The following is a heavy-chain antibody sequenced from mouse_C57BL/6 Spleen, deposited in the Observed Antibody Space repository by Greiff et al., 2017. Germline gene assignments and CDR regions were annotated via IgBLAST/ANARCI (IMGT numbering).Heavy chain of an antibody. CDR3: ARGRANWHFDY. CDR1: GYTFTDYC. V-gene: IGHV1-76*01. CDR2: IYPGSGNT. Sequence: VQLQQSGAELVRPGASVKLSCKASGYTFTDYCINWVKQRPGQGLEWIASIYPGSGNTYYNEKFKGKATLTAEKSSSTAYMQLSSLTSEDSADYFCARGRANWHFDYWGQGTTLTVSS. J-gene: IGHJ2*01. D-gene: IGHD4-1*01.